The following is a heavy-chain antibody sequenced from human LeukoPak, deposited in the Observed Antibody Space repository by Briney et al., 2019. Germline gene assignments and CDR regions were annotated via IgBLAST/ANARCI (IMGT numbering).Heavy chain of an antibody. CDR3: ARDSYGDYIYYYYYYGMDV. D-gene: IGHD4-17*01. CDR1: GGTFSSYA. V-gene: IGHV1-69*04. J-gene: IGHJ6*02. Sequence: GASVKVSCKASGGTFSSYAISWVRQAPGQGLEWMGRIIPILGIANYAQKFQGGVTITADKSTSTAYMELSSLRSEDTAVYYCARDSYGDYIYYYYYYGMDVWGQGTTVTVSS. CDR2: IIPILGIA.